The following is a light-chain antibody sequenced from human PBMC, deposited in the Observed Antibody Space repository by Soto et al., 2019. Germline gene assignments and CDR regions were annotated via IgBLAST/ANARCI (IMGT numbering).Light chain of an antibody. CDR2: KTS. V-gene: IGKV1-5*03. Sequence: DIQMTQSPSTLSASVGDRVTITCRASESISNWLAWFQQKPGKAPKLLIHKTSTLESGVPSRFSGSGSGTAFTLTISSLQPDDFATYFCQQYSTYWSFGQGTKVEIK. J-gene: IGKJ1*01. CDR1: ESISNW. CDR3: QQYSTYWS.